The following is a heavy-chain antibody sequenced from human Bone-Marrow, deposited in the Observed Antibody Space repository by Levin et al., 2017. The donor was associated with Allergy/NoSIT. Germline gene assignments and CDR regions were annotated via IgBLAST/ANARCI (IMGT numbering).Heavy chain of an antibody. Sequence: ASVKVSCKVSGYALTELSIHWVRQAPGKGLEWMGGVDPEDGETIYAQKFQGRVTMTEDTSSDTAYVELTSLTFEDTAVYFCATEAASVTTLFDLWGQGTLVTVSS. CDR1: GYALTELS. CDR2: VDPEDGET. J-gene: IGHJ4*02. CDR3: ATEAASVTTLFDL. V-gene: IGHV1-24*01. D-gene: IGHD6-13*01.